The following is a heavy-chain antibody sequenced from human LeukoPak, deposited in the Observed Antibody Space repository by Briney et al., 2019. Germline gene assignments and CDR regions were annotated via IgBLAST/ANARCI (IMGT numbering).Heavy chain of an antibody. V-gene: IGHV4-59*01. CDR1: GGSISSYY. CDR3: ARYGSWIAFDI. D-gene: IGHD6-13*01. Sequence: SETLSLTCTVSGGSISSYYWSWIRQPPGKGLEWIGYIYYSGSTNYNPSLKSRVTTSVDTSKNQFSLKLSSVTAADTAVYYCARYGSWIAFDIWGQGTMVTVSS. J-gene: IGHJ3*02. CDR2: IYYSGST.